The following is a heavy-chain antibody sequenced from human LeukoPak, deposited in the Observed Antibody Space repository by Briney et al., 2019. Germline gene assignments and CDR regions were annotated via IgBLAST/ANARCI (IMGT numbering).Heavy chain of an antibody. CDR3: AKGPRSGSPSAY. V-gene: IGHV3-23*01. CDR1: GFTFSSSA. D-gene: IGHD3-10*01. Sequence: HPGGSLRLSCAASGFTFSSSAMSWVRQAPGKGLEWVSAISASGGNTYYADSVKGRFTISRDNSKNTLSLEMNSLRAEDTAVYYCAKGPRSGSPSAYWGQGTLVTVSS. J-gene: IGHJ4*02. CDR2: ISASGGNT.